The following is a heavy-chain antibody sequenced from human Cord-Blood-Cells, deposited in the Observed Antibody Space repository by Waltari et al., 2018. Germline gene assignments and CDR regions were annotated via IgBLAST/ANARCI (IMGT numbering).Heavy chain of an antibody. V-gene: IGHV4-39*01. CDR1: GGSISSSSYY. J-gene: IGHJ4*02. D-gene: IGHD6-13*01. Sequence: QLQLQESGPGLVKPSETLSLTCTVSGGSISSSSYYWGWSRQPPGKGLEWIGGIYYSGSTSSTPSLKRRGTISVATSKNQFSLKLSSVTAADTAVYYCASKRAAGIDYWGQGTLVTVSS. CDR3: ASKRAAGIDY. CDR2: IYYSGST.